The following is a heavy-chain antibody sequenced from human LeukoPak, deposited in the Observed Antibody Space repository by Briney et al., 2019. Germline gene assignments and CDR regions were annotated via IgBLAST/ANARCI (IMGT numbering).Heavy chain of an antibody. J-gene: IGHJ4*02. CDR2: IFYSGST. CDR1: GGSISSSGYY. Sequence: PSETLSLTCTVSGGSISSSGYYWGWIRQPPGKGLEWLGSIFYSGSTYYSPSLKSRVTISVDTSKTQFSLKLSSVTAADTAVYYCARQGGPSGFDYWGQGTLVTVSS. CDR3: ARQGGPSGFDY. D-gene: IGHD1-1*01. V-gene: IGHV4-39*01.